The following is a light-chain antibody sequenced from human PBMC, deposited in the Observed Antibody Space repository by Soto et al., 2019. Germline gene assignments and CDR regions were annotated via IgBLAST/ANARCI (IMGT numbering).Light chain of an antibody. J-gene: IGLJ1*01. CDR1: SGINVDTYT. V-gene: IGLV5-45*02. CDR3: MIWHSSAYV. CDR2: YKSDSDK. Sequence: QPVLTQPSSLSASPGASASLTCTLRSGINVDTYTIYWYQQKPGSPPQYLLRYKSDSDKQQGSGVPSHFSGSKDASANAGILLISGLQSEDEADYYCMIWHSSAYVFGTGTKLTVL.